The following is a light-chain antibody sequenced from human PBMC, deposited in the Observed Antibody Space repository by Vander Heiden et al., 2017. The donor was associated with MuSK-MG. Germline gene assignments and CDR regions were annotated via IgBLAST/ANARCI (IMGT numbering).Light chain of an antibody. J-gene: IGKJ2*01. CDR2: DAS. V-gene: IGKV1-33*01. CDR1: QDISNY. CDR3: QQYENLPMYT. Sequence: DIQMNQSTSSLSASVGDRVTITCQASQDISNYLNWYQQKPGKAPKLLIYDASNWETGVPSRFSGSGSGTDFTFTISSLQPEDIATYYCQQYENLPMYTFGQGTKVEIK.